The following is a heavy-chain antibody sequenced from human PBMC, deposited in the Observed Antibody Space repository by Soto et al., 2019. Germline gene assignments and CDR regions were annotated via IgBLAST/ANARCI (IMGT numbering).Heavy chain of an antibody. J-gene: IGHJ4*02. CDR3: SKDGLPQDIVVAPSATPAGFDY. Sequence: PGGSLRLSCAASGFTFSSYGMHWVRQAPGKGLEWVAVIWYDGSTKYYADSVKGRFTISRDNSKNTLYLQMNSLRAEDTAVYYCSKDGLPQDIVVAPSATPAGFDYWGQGTLVTVSS. D-gene: IGHD2-2*01. CDR1: GFTFSSYG. CDR2: IWYDGSTK. V-gene: IGHV3-33*06.